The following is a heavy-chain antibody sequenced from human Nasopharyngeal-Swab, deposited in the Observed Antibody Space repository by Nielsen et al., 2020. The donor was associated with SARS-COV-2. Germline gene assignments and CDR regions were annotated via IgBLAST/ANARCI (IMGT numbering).Heavy chain of an antibody. V-gene: IGHV3-30*18. Sequence: GESLKTSCAASGFTFSSSGMDWVRPAPGKGLEWVAVISYDGSNEYYGDSVKGRFTISRDNSKNTLYLQMNSLRVDDTAVYYCAKDVHGDYGGIDYWGQGILVTVSS. J-gene: IGHJ4*02. CDR3: AKDVHGDYGGIDY. CDR1: GFTFSSSG. D-gene: IGHD4-17*01. CDR2: ISYDGSNE.